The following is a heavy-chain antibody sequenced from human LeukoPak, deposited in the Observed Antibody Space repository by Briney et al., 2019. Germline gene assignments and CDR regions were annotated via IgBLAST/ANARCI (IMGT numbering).Heavy chain of an antibody. V-gene: IGHV1-18*04. CDR1: GYTFTGYG. D-gene: IGHD4-17*01. CDR3: AREPMTTVTTDGGYFDY. J-gene: IGHJ4*02. CDR2: ISAYNGNT. Sequence: ASVKVSCKASGYTFTGYGISWVRQAPGQGLEWMGWISAYNGNTNYAQKLQGRVTMTTDTSTSTAYMELRSLRSDDTAVYYCAREPMTTVTTDGGYFDYWGQGTLVTVSS.